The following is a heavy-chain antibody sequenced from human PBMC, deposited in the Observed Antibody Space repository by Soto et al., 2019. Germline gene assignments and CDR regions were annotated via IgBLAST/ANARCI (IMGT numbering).Heavy chain of an antibody. V-gene: IGHV3-23*01. CDR2: ISGSGGST. Sequence: VGSLRLSCAASGFTFSSYAMSWVRQAPGKGLEWVSAISGSGGSTYYADSVKGRFTISRDNSKNTLYLQMNSLRAEDTAVYYCANSLSIAVAGTNYWGQGTLVTVSS. CDR3: ANSLSIAVAGTNY. J-gene: IGHJ4*02. D-gene: IGHD6-19*01. CDR1: GFTFSSYA.